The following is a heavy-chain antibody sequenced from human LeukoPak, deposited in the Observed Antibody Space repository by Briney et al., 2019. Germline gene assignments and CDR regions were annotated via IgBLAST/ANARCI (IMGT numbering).Heavy chain of an antibody. CDR1: GFTFSSYW. D-gene: IGHD4-17*01. V-gene: IGHV3-74*01. J-gene: IGHJ4*02. CDR3: ARASTTVPNLLDY. CDR2: IKSDGSSP. Sequence: GGSLRLSCAASGFTFSSYWMHWVRQAPGKGLVWVSRIKSDGSSPSYADSVKGRFTISRDNSKNTLYLQTSSLGVDDTAVYYCARASTTVPNLLDYWGQGALVSVST.